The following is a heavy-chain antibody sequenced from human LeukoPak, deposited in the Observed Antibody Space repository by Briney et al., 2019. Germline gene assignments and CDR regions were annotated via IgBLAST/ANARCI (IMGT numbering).Heavy chain of an antibody. CDR2: INPNSGGT. Sequence: ASVKVSFKASGYTFTGYYMHWVRQAPGQGLEWMGWINPNSGGTNYAQKFQGRVTMTRDTSISTAYMELSRLRSDDTPVYYCARDVGARAYYYYYMDVWGKGTTVTVSS. J-gene: IGHJ6*03. D-gene: IGHD1-26*01. V-gene: IGHV1-2*02. CDR1: GYTFTGYY. CDR3: ARDVGARAYYYYYMDV.